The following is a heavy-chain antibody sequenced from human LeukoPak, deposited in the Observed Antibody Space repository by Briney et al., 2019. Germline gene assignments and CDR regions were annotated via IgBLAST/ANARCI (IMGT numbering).Heavy chain of an antibody. V-gene: IGHV3-23*01. J-gene: IGHJ4*02. D-gene: IGHD6-19*01. CDR1: GFTFSSYA. CDR2: IGGSGGST. CDR3: AKESSGWYLNY. Sequence: GGSLRLSCAASGFTFSSYAMSRVRQAPGKGLEWVSAIGGSGGSTYYADSVKGRFTISRDNSKNTLYLQMNSLRAEDTAVYYCAKESSGWYLNYWGQGTLVTVSS.